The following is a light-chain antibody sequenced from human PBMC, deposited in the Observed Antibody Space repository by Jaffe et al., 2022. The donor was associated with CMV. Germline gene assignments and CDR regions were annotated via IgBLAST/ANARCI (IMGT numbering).Light chain of an antibody. J-gene: IGLJ2*01. CDR1: SNDVGGYNY. V-gene: IGLV2-11*01. CDR3: CSYAGSYTVI. Sequence: QSALTQPRSVSGSPGQSVTISCTGTSNDVGGYNYVSWYQQHPGKAPKLMIYDVSGRPSGVPDRFSGSKSGNTASLTISGLQAEDEADYYCCSYAGSYTVIFGGGTKLTVL. CDR2: DVS.